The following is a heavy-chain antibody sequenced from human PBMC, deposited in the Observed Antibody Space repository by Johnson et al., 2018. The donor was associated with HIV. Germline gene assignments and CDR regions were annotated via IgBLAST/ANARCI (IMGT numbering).Heavy chain of an antibody. V-gene: IGHV3-11*04. Sequence: QVQLVESGGGVVQPGGSLRLSCAASGFTVSSNYMSWVRQAPGKGLEWVSYISSSGSTIYYADYVKGRFTIPRDNAKKSLSLQMNSLRAEDTAVYYCARGRYAFDIWGQGTMVTVSS. CDR1: GFTVSSNY. CDR2: ISSSGSTI. J-gene: IGHJ3*02. CDR3: ARGRYAFDI.